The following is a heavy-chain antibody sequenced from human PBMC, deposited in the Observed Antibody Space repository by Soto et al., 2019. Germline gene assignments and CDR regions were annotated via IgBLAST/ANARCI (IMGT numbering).Heavy chain of an antibody. CDR3: AKEYYYDSSGYYPSHYFDY. D-gene: IGHD3-22*01. J-gene: IGHJ4*02. CDR2: ISGSGGST. CDR1: GFTFSSYA. V-gene: IGHV3-23*01. Sequence: EVQLLESGGGLVQPGGSLRLSCAASGFTFSSYAMSWVRQAPGKGLEWVSAISGSGGSTYYADSVKGRFTISRDNSKNTLYLQMNSLRAEDTAVYYCAKEYYYDSSGYYPSHYFDYWGQGTLVTVSS.